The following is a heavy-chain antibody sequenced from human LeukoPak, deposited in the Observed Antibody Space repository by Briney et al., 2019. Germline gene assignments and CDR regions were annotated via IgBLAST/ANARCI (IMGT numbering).Heavy chain of an antibody. J-gene: IGHJ4*02. CDR1: RYTFTGHY. CDR3: ARDSNEYGSSSGLDY. CDR2: INPNSGGT. V-gene: IGHV1-2*02. Sequence: ASVKVSCKTSRYTFTGHYMHRVRQAPGQGLEWMGWINPNSGGTNYAQKFQDRVTMTRDTSISTAYMELSRLRSDDTAVYYCARDSNEYGSSSGLDYWGQGTLVTVSS. D-gene: IGHD6-6*01.